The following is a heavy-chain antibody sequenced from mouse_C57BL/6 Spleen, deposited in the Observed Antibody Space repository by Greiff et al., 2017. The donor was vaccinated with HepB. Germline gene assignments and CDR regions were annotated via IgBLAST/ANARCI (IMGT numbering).Heavy chain of an antibody. CDR1: GYTFTSYW. Sequence: QVQLQQPGPELVKPGASVKLSCKASGYTFTSYWMHWVKQRPGQGLEWIGNINPSNGGTNYNEKFKSKATLTVDKSSSTAYMQLSSLTSEDSAVYYCARSLYYYGNFDYWGQGTTLTVSS. D-gene: IGHD1-1*01. CDR2: INPSNGGT. CDR3: ARSLYYYGNFDY. J-gene: IGHJ2*01. V-gene: IGHV1-53*01.